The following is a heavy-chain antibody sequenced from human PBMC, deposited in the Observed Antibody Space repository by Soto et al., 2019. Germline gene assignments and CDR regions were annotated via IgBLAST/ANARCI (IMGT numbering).Heavy chain of an antibody. CDR3: ARLRLGELSLYRPLSGWFDP. CDR1: GGTFSSYA. V-gene: IGHV1-69*13. CDR2: IIPIFGTA. Sequence: GASVKVSCKASGGTFSSYAISWVRQAPGQGLEWMGGIIPIFGTANYAQKFQGRVTITADESTSTAYMELSSLRSEDTAVYYCARLRLGELSLYRPLSGWFDPWGQGTLVTVS. J-gene: IGHJ5*02. D-gene: IGHD3-16*02.